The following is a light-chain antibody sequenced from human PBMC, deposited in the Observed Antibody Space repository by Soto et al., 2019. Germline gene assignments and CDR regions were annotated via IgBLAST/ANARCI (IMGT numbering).Light chain of an antibody. Sequence: EIVLTQSPGTLSLSPGERATLSCRASQSFSGSYLAWYQQKPGQAPRLLIYGASNRATGIPDRFSGSGSGTDFTLTISRLEPEDFAVYYCQQYGSSGTFGQGTKVDIK. J-gene: IGKJ1*01. V-gene: IGKV3-20*01. CDR2: GAS. CDR3: QQYGSSGT. CDR1: QSFSGSY.